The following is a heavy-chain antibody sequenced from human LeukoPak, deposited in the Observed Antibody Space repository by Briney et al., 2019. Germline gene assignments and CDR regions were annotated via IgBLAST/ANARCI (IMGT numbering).Heavy chain of an antibody. CDR1: GGTFSSYA. J-gene: IGHJ5*02. V-gene: IGHV1-69*04. Sequence: ASVKVSCKASGGTFSSYAISWVRQAPGQGLEWMGRIIPILGIANYAQKFQGRVTITADKSTSTAYMELRSLRSDDTAVYYCARGGIAARQYNWFDPWGQGTLVTVSS. CDR3: ARGGIAARQYNWFDP. D-gene: IGHD6-13*01. CDR2: IIPILGIA.